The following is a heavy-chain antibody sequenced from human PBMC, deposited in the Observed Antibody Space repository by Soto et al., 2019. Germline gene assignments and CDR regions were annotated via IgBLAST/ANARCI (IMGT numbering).Heavy chain of an antibody. V-gene: IGHV1-18*01. Sequence: QVQLVQSGAEVKRPGASVRVSCKASGYTFNTYGISWVRQAPGQGLEWMGWISAYNGHADYAQKFQVRVTMITDTSTNTVSMELRGLRSDDTAVYYCARGRTWGARDFDYWGQGTLVTVSS. CDR1: GYTFNTYG. D-gene: IGHD3-16*01. J-gene: IGHJ4*02. CDR2: ISAYNGHA. CDR3: ARGRTWGARDFDY.